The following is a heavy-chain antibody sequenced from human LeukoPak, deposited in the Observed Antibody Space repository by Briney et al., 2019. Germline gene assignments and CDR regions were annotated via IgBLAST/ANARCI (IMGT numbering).Heavy chain of an antibody. V-gene: IGHV3-11*01. Sequence: PGGSLRLSCAASGFTFSDYYMSWIRQAPGKGLEWVSYIRTDGTTIYYADSVKGRFTISRDNAKNSLSLQMNSLRVEDTAMYYCARSISPLFEYWGQGTLVTVSS. J-gene: IGHJ4*02. CDR2: IRTDGTTI. D-gene: IGHD2-21*01. CDR3: ARSISPLFEY. CDR1: GFTFSDYY.